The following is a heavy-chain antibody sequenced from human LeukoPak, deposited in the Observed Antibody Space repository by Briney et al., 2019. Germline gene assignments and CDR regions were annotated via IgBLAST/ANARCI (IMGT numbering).Heavy chain of an antibody. D-gene: IGHD3-3*01. CDR1: GYTFTGYY. CDR3: ARLAYYDQGY. Sequence: ASVKVYCKASGYTFTGYYMHWVRQAPGQGVEWMGWINPNSGGTNYAQKFQGRVTMTRDTSISTAYMELSRLRSDDTAVYYCARLAYYDQGYWGQGTLVTVSS. CDR2: INPNSGGT. V-gene: IGHV1-2*02. J-gene: IGHJ4*02.